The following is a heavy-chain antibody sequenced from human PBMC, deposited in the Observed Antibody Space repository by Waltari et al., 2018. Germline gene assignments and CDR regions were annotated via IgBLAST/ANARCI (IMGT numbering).Heavy chain of an antibody. D-gene: IGHD4-17*01. Sequence: QVQLQQWGAGLLKPSETLSLTCAVYGESLSDYYWTWIRQPPGEGLGGIGEISHGASTNDSPALKGGVTISGDKSKKQFSLKLGSVTAADTAVYYCARGPMLDYGADSGHYYYGLDVWGQGTTVTVSS. CDR2: ISHGAST. V-gene: IGHV4-34*01. CDR3: ARGPMLDYGADSGHYYYGLDV. CDR1: GESLSDYY. J-gene: IGHJ6*02.